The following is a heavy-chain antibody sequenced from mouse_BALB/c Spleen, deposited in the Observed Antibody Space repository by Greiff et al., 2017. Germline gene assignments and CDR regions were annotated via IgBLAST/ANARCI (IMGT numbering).Heavy chain of an antibody. CDR1: GFTFSDYY. D-gene: IGHD2-3*01. Sequence: EVKVEESGGGLVKPGGSLKLSCAASGFTFSDYYMYWVRQTPEKRLEWVATISDGGSYTYYPDSVKGRFTISRDNAKNNLYLQMSSLKSEDTAMYYCARQGDGNYCDYWGQGTTLTVSS. J-gene: IGHJ2*01. CDR2: ISDGGSYT. V-gene: IGHV5-4*02. CDR3: ARQGDGNYCDY.